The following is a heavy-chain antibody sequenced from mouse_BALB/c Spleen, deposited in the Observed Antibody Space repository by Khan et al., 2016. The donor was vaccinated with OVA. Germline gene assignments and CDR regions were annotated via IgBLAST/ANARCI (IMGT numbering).Heavy chain of an antibody. V-gene: IGHV9-1*02. CDR2: INTYTGEP. Sequence: QIQLVQSGPELKKPGETVKISCKASGYTFTNYGLNWMNQAPGRGLEWMGWINTYTGEPIYADDFKGRFVFSLETSASTAYLQINNLKNEDMATDCCSRSRGNSRRDYGGQGTTLTVSS. CDR1: GYTFTNYG. J-gene: IGHJ2*01. CDR3: SRSRGNSRRDY. D-gene: IGHD2-1*01.